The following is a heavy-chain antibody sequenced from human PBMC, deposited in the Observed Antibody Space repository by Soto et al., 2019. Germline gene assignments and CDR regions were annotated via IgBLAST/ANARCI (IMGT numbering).Heavy chain of an antibody. CDR2: IYNSGST. CDR1: GGSISSSYW. Sequence: QVQLQESGPGLVKPSGTLSLTCAVSGGSISSSYWWSWVRQPPGKGLEWIGEIYNSGSTNYNPSLTRRATTSVDKSKNQFSLKLSSVTAADTAVYSCARVSGSYYYGMDVWGQGTTVTVSS. V-gene: IGHV4-4*02. J-gene: IGHJ6*02. D-gene: IGHD3-10*01. CDR3: ARVSGSYYYGMDV.